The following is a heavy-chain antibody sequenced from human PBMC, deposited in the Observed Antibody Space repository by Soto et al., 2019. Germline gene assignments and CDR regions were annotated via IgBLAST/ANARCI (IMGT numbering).Heavy chain of an antibody. CDR2: ISGSGGST. J-gene: IGHJ3*02. CDR3: AKDRGNSGYDDAFDI. D-gene: IGHD5-12*01. Sequence: GGSLRLSCAASGFTFSSYAMSWVRQAPGKGLEWVSAISGSGGSTYYADSVKGRFTIARGNSKNTLYLQMNSLRAEDKAVYYCAKDRGNSGYDDAFDIWGQGTMVTVSS. CDR1: GFTFSSYA. V-gene: IGHV3-23*01.